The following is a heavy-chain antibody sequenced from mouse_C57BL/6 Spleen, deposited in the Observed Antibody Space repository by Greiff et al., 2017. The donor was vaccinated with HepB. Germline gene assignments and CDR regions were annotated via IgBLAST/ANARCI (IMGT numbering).Heavy chain of an antibody. Sequence: QVQLQQPGAELVKPGASVKLSCKASGYTFTSYWMHWAKQRPGQGLEWIGMIHPNSGSTNYNEKFKSKATLTVDKSSSTAYMQLSSLTSEDSAVYYCARDGSSYWYFDVWGTGTTVTVSS. CDR3: ARDGSSYWYFDV. D-gene: IGHD1-1*01. CDR1: GYTFTSYW. V-gene: IGHV1-64*01. J-gene: IGHJ1*03. CDR2: IHPNSGST.